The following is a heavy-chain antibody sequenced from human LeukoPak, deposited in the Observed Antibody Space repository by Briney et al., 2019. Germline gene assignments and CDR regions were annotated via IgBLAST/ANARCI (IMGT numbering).Heavy chain of an antibody. J-gene: IGHJ3*02. CDR2: IKSKTDGGTT. CDR3: TTDYYDSSPGAFDI. D-gene: IGHD3-22*01. Sequence: GGSLRPSCAASGFTFSDAWMTWVRQAPGKGLEWVGRIKSKTDGGTTDYAAPVKGRFTISRDDSKNTLYLQMNSLKTEDTAVYYCTTDYYDSSPGAFDIWGQGTMVTVSS. CDR1: GFTFSDAW. V-gene: IGHV3-15*01.